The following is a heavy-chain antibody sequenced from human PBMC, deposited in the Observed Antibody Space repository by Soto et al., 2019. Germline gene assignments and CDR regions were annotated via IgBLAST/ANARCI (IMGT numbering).Heavy chain of an antibody. D-gene: IGHD5-18*01. Sequence: QVQLVQSGAEVKKPGSSVKVSCKASGGTFSSYAISWVRQAPGQGLEWMGGIIPIFGTANYAQKFQGRVPLTADESTSTAYMEMSSLRSEDTAVYYCARDIADTAMVTSFYYWGQGTLVTVSS. V-gene: IGHV1-69*12. CDR2: IIPIFGTA. J-gene: IGHJ4*02. CDR3: ARDIADTAMVTSFYY. CDR1: GGTFSSYA.